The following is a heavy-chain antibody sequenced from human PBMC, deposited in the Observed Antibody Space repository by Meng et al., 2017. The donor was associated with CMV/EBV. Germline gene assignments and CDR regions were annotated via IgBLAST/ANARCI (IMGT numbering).Heavy chain of an antibody. Sequence: GESLKISCAASGFTFSSYWMHWVRQAPGKGLVWVSRINSDGSSTSYADSVKGRFTISRDNAKNTLYLQMNSLRAEDTAVYYCARTRRTEYQLPYIGEYYYYYGMDVWGQGTTVTVSS. V-gene: IGHV3-74*01. J-gene: IGHJ6*02. D-gene: IGHD2-2*01. CDR2: INSDGSST. CDR3: ARTRRTEYQLPYIGEYYYYYGMDV. CDR1: GFTFSSYW.